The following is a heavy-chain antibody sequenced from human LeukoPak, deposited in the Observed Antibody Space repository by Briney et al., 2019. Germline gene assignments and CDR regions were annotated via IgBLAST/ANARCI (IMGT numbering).Heavy chain of an antibody. CDR2: SSSDETYK. D-gene: IGHD5/OR15-5a*01. CDR3: ARSVSGVWLFDY. CDR1: GFPFTVYP. J-gene: IGHJ4*02. V-gene: IGHV3-30-3*01. Sequence: GGSLRLSCAASGFPFTVYPTHWFRQAPGKGLEWVSVSSSDETYKSYADSVRGRFTISRDNSKNRLYLQMSDLRAEDTAVYFCARSVSGVWLFDYWGRGTLVTVSS.